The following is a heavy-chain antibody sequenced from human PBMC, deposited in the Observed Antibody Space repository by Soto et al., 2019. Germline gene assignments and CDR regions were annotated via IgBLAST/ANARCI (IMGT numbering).Heavy chain of an antibody. CDR3: ARHDETPTHRGWRWFDP. CDR1: GYTFTRYA. Sequence: ASVKVSCKASGYTFTRYAIHWVRQAPGQGLEWLGWINAGTGIATYSQRFQGRVTITSDTSATTSYMDLTSVTAADMSVYYCARHDETPTHRGWRWFDPWGRGTLVTVSS. CDR2: INAGTGIA. V-gene: IGHV1-3*01. J-gene: IGHJ5*02. D-gene: IGHD2-15*01.